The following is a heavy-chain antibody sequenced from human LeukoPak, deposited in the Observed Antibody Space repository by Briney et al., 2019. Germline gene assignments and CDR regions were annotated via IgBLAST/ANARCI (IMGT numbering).Heavy chain of an antibody. J-gene: IGHJ5*02. CDR2: INPSGGST. D-gene: IGHD2-8*01. V-gene: IGHV1-46*03. Sequence: ASVKVSCKASGYTFTSYYMHWVRQAPGQGLEWMGIINPSGGSTSYAQKFQGRVTMTRDTSASTVYMELSSLRSEDTAVYYCARASYGVEGCPGPWGQGTLVTVSS. CDR1: GYTFTSYY. CDR3: ARASYGVEGCPGP.